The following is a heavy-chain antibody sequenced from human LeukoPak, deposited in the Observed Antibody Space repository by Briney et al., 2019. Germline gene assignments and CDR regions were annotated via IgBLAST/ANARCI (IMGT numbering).Heavy chain of an antibody. V-gene: IGHV4-31*03. J-gene: IGHJ4*02. CDR2: IYDSGST. CDR3: ARAGGFFSPFGY. CDR1: GGSISSGGYY. D-gene: IGHD3-3*01. Sequence: SQTLSLTCTVSGGSISSGGYYWSWIRRHAGKGVEWIGYIYDSGSTYYNPSLKSRVTISVDTSKNQFSLKLSSVTAADTAVYYCARAGGFFSPFGYWGQGTLVTVSS.